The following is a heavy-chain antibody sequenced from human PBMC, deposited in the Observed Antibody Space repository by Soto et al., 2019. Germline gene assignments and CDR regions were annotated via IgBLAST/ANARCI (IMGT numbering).Heavy chain of an antibody. CDR1: GFTFSSYA. V-gene: IGHV3-30-3*01. J-gene: IGHJ4*02. CDR2: ISYDGSNK. D-gene: IGHD5-12*01. CDR3: ARVGSGYDLREFDY. Sequence: GSLRLSCAASGFTFSSYAMHWVRQAPGKGLEWVAVISYDGSNKYYADSVKGRFTISRDNSKNTLYLQMNSLRAEDTAVYYCARVGSGYDLREFDYWGQGTLVTVSS.